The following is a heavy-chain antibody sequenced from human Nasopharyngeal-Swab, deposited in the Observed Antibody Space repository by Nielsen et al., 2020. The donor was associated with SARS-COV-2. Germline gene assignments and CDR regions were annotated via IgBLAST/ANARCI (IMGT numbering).Heavy chain of an antibody. CDR2: ISRSGAYI. V-gene: IGHV3-21*01. J-gene: IGHJ3*02. Sequence: GGSLRLSCAASGFTFRNYVMNWVRQAPAKGLEWVSSISRSGAYIFYTESVEGRFTISRDNADNSLYLQMNNLRAEDTAVYYCARGAEVEWQRFSESDIWGQGTMVTVSS. CDR3: ARGAEVEWQRFSESDI. D-gene: IGHD5-12*01. CDR1: GFTFRNYV.